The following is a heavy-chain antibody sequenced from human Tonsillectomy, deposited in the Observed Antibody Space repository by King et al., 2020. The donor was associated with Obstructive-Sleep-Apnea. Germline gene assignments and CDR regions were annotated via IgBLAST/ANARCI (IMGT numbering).Heavy chain of an antibody. CDR3: ARGRDILTEDAFDI. CDR1: GGSISSSRFY. V-gene: IGHV4-39*07. J-gene: IGHJ3*02. Sequence: LQLQESGPGLVKPSETLSLTCTVSGGSISSSRFYWGWIRQPPGKGLEWIGNIYYSGSTYYNPSLKSRVTKSVDTSKNQFSLRLSSVTAADTAVYYCARGRDILTEDAFDIWGQGTMVTVSS. D-gene: IGHD3-9*01. CDR2: IYYSGST.